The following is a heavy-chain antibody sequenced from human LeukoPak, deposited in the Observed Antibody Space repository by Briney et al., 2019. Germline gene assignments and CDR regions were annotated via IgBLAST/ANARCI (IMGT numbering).Heavy chain of an antibody. J-gene: IGHJ4*02. Sequence: GGSLRLSCAASGFTFSNAWMSWVRQAPGKGLEWVSALDGSGGSTYYADSVKGRFTISRDNSKNTLYLQMNSLRGEDTAVYYCVKDGYRSIAAPDYWGQGTLVTVSS. CDR1: GFTFSNAW. V-gene: IGHV3-23*01. CDR2: LDGSGGST. CDR3: VKDGYRSIAAPDY. D-gene: IGHD6-6*01.